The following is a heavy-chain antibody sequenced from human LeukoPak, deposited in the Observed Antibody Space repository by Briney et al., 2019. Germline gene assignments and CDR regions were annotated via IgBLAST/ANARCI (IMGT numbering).Heavy chain of an antibody. Sequence: PSETLSLTCAVSGGSISSSHWWSWVRQPPGKGLEWIADIYHSGITNYNPSLKSRVTISIDKSKNQFSLKLSSVTAADTAVYYCARGRTVGVAYFDYWGQGTLVTVSS. D-gene: IGHD2-15*01. CDR3: ARGRTVGVAYFDY. V-gene: IGHV4-4*02. CDR1: GGSISSSHW. CDR2: IYHSGIT. J-gene: IGHJ4*02.